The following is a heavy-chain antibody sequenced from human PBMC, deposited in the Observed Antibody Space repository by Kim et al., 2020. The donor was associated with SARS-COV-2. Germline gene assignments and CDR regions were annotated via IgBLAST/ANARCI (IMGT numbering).Heavy chain of an antibody. CDR1: GDSVSSRSTT. D-gene: IGHD6-13*01. V-gene: IGHV6-1*01. CDR2: TYYRSKWYS. CDR3: ARVTSSTWYLTPTVFWFDS. Sequence: SQTLSLTCAISGDSVSSRSTTWNWIRQSPSRGLEWLGRTYYRSKWYSDYAVSVQSRITISPDTSKNQFSLQLNSVTPEDTSMYFCARVTSSTWYLTPTVFWFDSWGQGTLVTVSS. J-gene: IGHJ5*01.